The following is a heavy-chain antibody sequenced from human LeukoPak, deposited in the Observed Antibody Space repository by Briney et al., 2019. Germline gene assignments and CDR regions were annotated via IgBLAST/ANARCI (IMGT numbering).Heavy chain of an antibody. CDR3: ARDPGGSSWYVYFDY. CDR1: GFTFSSYW. J-gene: IGHJ4*02. D-gene: IGHD6-13*01. Sequence: GGSLRLSCAASGFTFSSYWMSWVRQAPGKGLEWVANIKQDGSEKYYVDSVKGRFTISRDNAKNSLYLQMNSLRAEDTAVYYCARDPGGSSWYVYFDYWGQGTLVTVSS. CDR2: IKQDGSEK. V-gene: IGHV3-7*01.